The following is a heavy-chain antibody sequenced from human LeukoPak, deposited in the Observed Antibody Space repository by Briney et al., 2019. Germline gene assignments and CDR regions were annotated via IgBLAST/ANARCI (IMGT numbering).Heavy chain of an antibody. CDR2: INPNSGGT. CDR3: ARGLPYYYDSSGYFDY. D-gene: IGHD3-22*01. CDR1: GYTLTELS. Sequence: ASVKVSCKVSGYTLTELSMHWVRQAPGQGLEWMGWINPNSGGTNYAQKFQGRVTMTRDTSISTAYMELSRLRSDDTAVYYCARGLPYYYDSSGYFDYWGQGTLVTVSS. V-gene: IGHV1-2*02. J-gene: IGHJ4*02.